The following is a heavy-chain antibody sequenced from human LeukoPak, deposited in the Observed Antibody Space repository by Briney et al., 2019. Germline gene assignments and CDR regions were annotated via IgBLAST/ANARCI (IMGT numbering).Heavy chain of an antibody. J-gene: IGHJ4*02. V-gene: IGHV4-34*01. CDR2: INHSGTT. CDR3: ARRILTMVRGVVSWVFDY. D-gene: IGHD3-10*01. CDR1: GGSFSDHY. Sequence: SETRSLTCAVYGGSFSDHYWSWIRQPPGKGLEWIGEINHSGTTNYNPSLKSRVTISVDTSKNQFSLKLRSVTAADTAVYYCARRILTMVRGVVSWVFDYWGQGTLVTVSS.